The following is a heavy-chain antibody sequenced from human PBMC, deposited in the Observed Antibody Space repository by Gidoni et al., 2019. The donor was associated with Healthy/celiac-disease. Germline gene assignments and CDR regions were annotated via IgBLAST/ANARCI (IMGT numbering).Heavy chain of an antibody. D-gene: IGHD3-10*01. CDR3: AKGASITMVRGVTAQENWFDP. Sequence: QVQLVESGGGVVQPGGSLRLSCAASGFTFSSFGMHWVRQAPGKGLEWVAFIRYDGSNKYYADSVKGRFTISRDNSKNTLYLQMNSLRAEDTAVYYCAKGASITMVRGVTAQENWFDPWGQGTLVTVSS. CDR1: GFTFSSFG. CDR2: IRYDGSNK. V-gene: IGHV3-30*02. J-gene: IGHJ5*02.